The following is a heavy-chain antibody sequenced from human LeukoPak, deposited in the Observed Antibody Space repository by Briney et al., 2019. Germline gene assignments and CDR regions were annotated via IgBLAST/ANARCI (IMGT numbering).Heavy chain of an antibody. CDR2: INPNSGGT. CDR3: ARDYSPRSHNWFDP. CDR1: GYTFTGYY. V-gene: IGHV1-2*02. D-gene: IGHD2-21*01. J-gene: IGHJ5*02. Sequence: VASVKVSCKASGYTFTGYYMHWVRQAPGQGLEWMGWINPNSGGTNYAQKFQGRVTMTRDTSISTAYMELSRLRSDDTAVYYCARDYSPRSHNWFDPWGQGTLVTVSS.